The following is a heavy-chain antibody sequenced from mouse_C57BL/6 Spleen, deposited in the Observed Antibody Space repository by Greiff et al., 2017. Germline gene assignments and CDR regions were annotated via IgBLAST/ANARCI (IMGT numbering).Heavy chain of an antibody. CDR2: IYPGDGDT. V-gene: IGHV1-80*01. CDR3: ARANRDVRDYFDY. D-gene: IGHD4-1*01. J-gene: IGHJ2*01. Sequence: QVQLQQSGAELVKPGASVKISCKASGYAFSSYWMNWVKQRPGKGLEWIGQIYPGDGDTNYNGKFKGKATLTADKSSSTAYMQLSSLTSEDSAVYFGARANRDVRDYFDYGGKGTTRTVSS. CDR1: GYAFSSYW.